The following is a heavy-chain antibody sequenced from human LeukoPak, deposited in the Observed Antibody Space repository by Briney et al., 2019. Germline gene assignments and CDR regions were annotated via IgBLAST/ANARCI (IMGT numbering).Heavy chain of an antibody. V-gene: IGHV1-18*01. CDR1: GYTFTSYG. J-gene: IGHJ5*02. D-gene: IGHD6-6*01. CDR2: ISAYNGNT. CDR3: ARVPSIPARKRWFDP. Sequence: GASVKVSCKASGYTFTSYGISWVRQAPGQGLEWMGWISAYNGNTNYAQKLQGRVTMTTDTSTSTAYMELRSLRSEDTAVYYCARVPSIPARKRWFDPWGQGTLVTVSS.